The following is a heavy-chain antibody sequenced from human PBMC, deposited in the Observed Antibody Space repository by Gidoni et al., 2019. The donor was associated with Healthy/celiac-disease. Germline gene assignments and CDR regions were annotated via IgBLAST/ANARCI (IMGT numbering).Heavy chain of an antibody. CDR1: GGSISSSNW. CDR3: ARDSDFWSGYRGGMDV. V-gene: IGHV4-4*02. CDR2: ISHSGST. D-gene: IGHD3-3*01. Sequence: QVQLQESGPGMVKPSGTLSLTCAVSGGSISSSNWWIWVRQPPGQGLELIGEISHSGSTNYNTALKSRVTISVDKSKNQFSLKLSSVTAADTAVYYCARDSDFWSGYRGGMDVWGQGTTVTVSS. J-gene: IGHJ6*02.